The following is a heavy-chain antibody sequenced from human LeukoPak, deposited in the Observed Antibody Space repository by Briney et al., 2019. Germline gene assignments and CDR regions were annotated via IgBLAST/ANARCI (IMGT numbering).Heavy chain of an antibody. CDR3: ARGVDY. J-gene: IGHJ4*02. CDR2: ISPGSTTI. V-gene: IGHV3-48*02. Sequence: GGSLRLSCAASGFTFSDYSMNWVRQAPGKGLEWVSYISPGSTTIYYADSVKGRFTISRDNAKNSLYLQMNSLRDEDTAVYYCARGVDYWGQGTLVTVSS. CDR1: GFTFSDYS.